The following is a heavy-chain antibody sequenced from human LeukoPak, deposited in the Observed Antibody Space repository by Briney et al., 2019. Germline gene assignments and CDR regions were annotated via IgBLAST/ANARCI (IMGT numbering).Heavy chain of an antibody. J-gene: IGHJ4*02. V-gene: IGHV3-7*03. CDR2: IKQDESEK. Sequence: GGSLRLSCAASGFTFSRYWMNWVRQAPGKGLEWVAKIKQDESEKYYVDSVKGRFTISRDNAKNSLYLQMNSLRAEDTAVYYCARDGSRGGDSDNWGQGTLVTVSS. CDR1: GFTFSRYW. D-gene: IGHD4-17*01. CDR3: ARDGSRGGDSDN.